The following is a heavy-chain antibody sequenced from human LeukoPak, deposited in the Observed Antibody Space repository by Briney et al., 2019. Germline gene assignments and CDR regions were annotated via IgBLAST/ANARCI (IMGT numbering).Heavy chain of an antibody. J-gene: IGHJ3*01. D-gene: IGHD1-14*01. CDR1: GFTFNNYE. V-gene: IGHV3-13*01. CDR2: VGIAGDT. Sequence: LPGGSLRLSCAASGFTFNNYEMHWVRQTAGKGLEWVSAVGIAGDTFYAGSVKGRFSISRDNAESSLFLQMNSLRAGDTAVYYYAREGRMGTADAFDVWGQGTMVTVSS. CDR3: AREGRMGTADAFDV.